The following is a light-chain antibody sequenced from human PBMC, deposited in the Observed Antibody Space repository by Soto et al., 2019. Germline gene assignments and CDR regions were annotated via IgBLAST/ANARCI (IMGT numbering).Light chain of an antibody. CDR3: SSYTSSSTLGV. Sequence: QSARTQPASVSESPGQSITISCTGTSSDVGGYNYVSWYQQHPGKAPKLMIYDVSNRPSGVSNRFSGSKSGNTASLTISGLQAEDEADYYRSSYTSSSTLGVFGTGTRVTVL. J-gene: IGLJ1*01. V-gene: IGLV2-14*01. CDR2: DVS. CDR1: SSDVGGYNY.